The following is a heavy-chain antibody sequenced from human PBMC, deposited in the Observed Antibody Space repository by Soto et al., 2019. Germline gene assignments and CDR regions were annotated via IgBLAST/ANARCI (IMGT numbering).Heavy chain of an antibody. D-gene: IGHD2-15*01. V-gene: IGHV3-11*06. CDR2: ISPGSRYP. CDR1: GFTFGDSY. J-gene: IGHJ5*02. CDR3: VRGGGGGLFDP. Sequence: GGSVRLSCAGSGFTFGDSYMSWIRQAPGKGLEWLSYISPGSRYPAYADSVKGRFTISRDNAKRSLYLQMMSLTAEDTAIYYCVRGGGGGLFDPWGQGTMVTVSS.